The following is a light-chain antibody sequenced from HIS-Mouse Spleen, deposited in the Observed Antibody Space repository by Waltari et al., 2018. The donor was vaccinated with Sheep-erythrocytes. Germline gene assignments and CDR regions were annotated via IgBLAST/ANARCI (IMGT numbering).Light chain of an antibody. CDR3: QQLNSYPST. V-gene: IGKV1-9*01. Sequence: DIQLTQSPSFLSASVGDRVTITCRASQGLSSYLAWYQQKPGKAPKLLIYAASTLQSGVPSRFSGSGSGTEFTLTISSLQPEDFATYYCQQLNSYPSTFGPGTKVDIK. CDR1: QGLSSY. CDR2: AAS. J-gene: IGKJ3*01.